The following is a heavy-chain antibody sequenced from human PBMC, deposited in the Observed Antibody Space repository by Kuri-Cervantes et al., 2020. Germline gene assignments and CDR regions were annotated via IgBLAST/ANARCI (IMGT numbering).Heavy chain of an antibody. CDR3: ARRGHCSSTSWVLCPIEI. J-gene: IGHJ3*02. CDR2: IIPIFGTA. D-gene: IGHD2-2*01. V-gene: IGHV1-69*05. Sequence: SVKVSCKTSGYKFTSYGIIWVRQAPGQGLEWMGGIIPIFGTANYAQKFQGRVTITTDESTSTAYMELTRLRPDDAAVYYCARRGHCSSTSWVLCPIEIWGQGTMVTVSS. CDR1: GYKFTSYG.